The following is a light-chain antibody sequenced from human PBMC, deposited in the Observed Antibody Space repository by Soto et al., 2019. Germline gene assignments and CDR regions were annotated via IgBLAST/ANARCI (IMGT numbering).Light chain of an antibody. CDR1: RSNIGGYNY. Sequence: QSVLTQPPSASAPPGQRVTISCSGGRSNIGGYNYVYWFQQYPGTAPKVLVFGTNLRPSGVPDRFSASKSGTSGSLTISGLRFEDEADYYCAAWDDSLRVVLFGGGTKLTVL. V-gene: IGLV1-47*02. CDR3: AAWDDSLRVVL. CDR2: GTN. J-gene: IGLJ2*01.